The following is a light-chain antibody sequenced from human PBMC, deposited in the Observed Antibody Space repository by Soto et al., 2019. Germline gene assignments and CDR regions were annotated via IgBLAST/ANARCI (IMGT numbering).Light chain of an antibody. V-gene: IGKV3-15*01. CDR3: QHYHDWPPTWT. Sequence: EIVMTQSPATLSVSPGERATLSCRASQSVSSKLAWYQQKPGQAPRVLIYGASTRATGIPARFSGSGSGTEFTLTILSLQSEDFAVYYCQHYHDWPPTWTVGQGTRVEIK. CDR1: QSVSSK. CDR2: GAS. J-gene: IGKJ1*01.